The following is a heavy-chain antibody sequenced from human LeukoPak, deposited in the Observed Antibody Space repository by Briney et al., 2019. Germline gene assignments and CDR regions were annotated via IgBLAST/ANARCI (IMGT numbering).Heavy chain of an antibody. V-gene: IGHV1-2*02. D-gene: IGHD3-3*01. J-gene: IGHJ5*02. CDR3: AREAKNDFWSGYNNPHGGFDP. CDR2: INPNSGGT. Sequence: GASVKVSCKASGYTFTGYYMHWVRQAPGQGLEWMGWINPNSGGTNYAQKFQGRVTMTRDTSISTAYMELSRLRSDGTAVYYCAREAKNDFWSGYNNPHGGFDPWGQGTLVTVSS. CDR1: GYTFTGYY.